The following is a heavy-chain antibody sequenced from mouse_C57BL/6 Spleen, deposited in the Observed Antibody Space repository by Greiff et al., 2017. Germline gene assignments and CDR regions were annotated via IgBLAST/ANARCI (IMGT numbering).Heavy chain of an antibody. CDR2: IDPSDSET. J-gene: IGHJ2*01. V-gene: IGHV1-52*01. CDR3: ARRGYYYGSRGGDYFDY. D-gene: IGHD1-1*01. CDR1: GYTFTSYW. Sequence: QVQLQQPGAELVRPGSSVKLSCKASGYTFTSYWMHWVKQRPIQGLEWIGNIDPSDSETHYNQKFKDKATLTVDKSSSTAYMQLSSLTSEDSAVYYCARRGYYYGSRGGDYFDYWGKGTTLTVSS.